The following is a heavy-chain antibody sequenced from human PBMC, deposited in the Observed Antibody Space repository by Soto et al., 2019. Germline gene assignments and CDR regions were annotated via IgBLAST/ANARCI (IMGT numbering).Heavy chain of an antibody. J-gene: IGHJ5*02. V-gene: IGHV1-69*01. D-gene: IGHD1-26*01. Sequence: QVQLVQSGAEVKKPGSSVKVSCKASGGTFSSYAISWVRQAPGPGLEWMGGSIPIFGTANYAQKYQDRVTVTGDESTSTGYMELSSLRSEDTAVYYCERGRYCGSYPNWFDPWGQGTLVPVSS. CDR1: GGTFSSYA. CDR3: ERGRYCGSYPNWFDP. CDR2: SIPIFGTA.